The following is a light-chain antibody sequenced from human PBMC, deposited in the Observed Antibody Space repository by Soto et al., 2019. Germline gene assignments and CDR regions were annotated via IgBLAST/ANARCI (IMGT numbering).Light chain of an antibody. CDR3: SSYTSSSTVV. CDR1: SSDVGGYDY. J-gene: IGLJ2*01. V-gene: IGLV2-14*01. Sequence: QSALTQPASVSGSPGQSITISCTGTSSDVGGYDYVSWYQQHPGKAPKLMIYDVSNRPSGVSNRFSGSKSGKTASLNISGLQAEDEADYYCSSYTSSSTVVFGGGTKLTVL. CDR2: DVS.